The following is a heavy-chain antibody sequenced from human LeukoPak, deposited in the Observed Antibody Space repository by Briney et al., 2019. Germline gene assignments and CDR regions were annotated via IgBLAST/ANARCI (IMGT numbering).Heavy chain of an antibody. D-gene: IGHD1-26*01. Sequence: PGGSLRLSCAASGFTFSTYAMSLVRQAPGKGLEWVSSISGSGRNTYYADSVKGRFTISRDNSKNTLYLQMNSLRAEDTAVYYCARALSYPYYFDYWGQGTLVTVTS. V-gene: IGHV3-23*01. CDR3: ARALSYPYYFDY. J-gene: IGHJ4*02. CDR2: ISGSGRNT. CDR1: GFTFSTYA.